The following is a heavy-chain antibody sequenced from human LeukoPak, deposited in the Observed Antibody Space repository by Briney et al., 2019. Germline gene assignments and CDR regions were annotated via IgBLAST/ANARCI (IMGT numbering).Heavy chain of an antibody. J-gene: IGHJ6*03. CDR3: ARGFGVLYYYYYYMDV. CDR1: GGSFSGYY. D-gene: IGHD3-3*01. V-gene: IGHV4-34*01. CDR2: INHSGST. Sequence: SETLSLTCAVYGGSFSGYYWSWIRQPPGKGLEWIGEINHSGSTNYNPSLKSRVTISVDTSKNQFSLKLSSVAATDTAVYYCARGFGVLYYYYYYMDVWGKGTTVTVSS.